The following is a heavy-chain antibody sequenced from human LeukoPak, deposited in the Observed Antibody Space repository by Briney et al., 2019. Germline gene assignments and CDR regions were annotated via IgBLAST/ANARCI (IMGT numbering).Heavy chain of an antibody. CDR3: ARDRDSSSWYGVSDY. Sequence: PGGSLRLSCAVSGFTFSSYAMSWVRQAPGRGLEWVSAISGSGGTTYYADSVKGRFTISRDNAKNSLYLQMNSLRAEDTALYHCARDRDSSSWYGVSDYWGQGTLVTVSS. D-gene: IGHD6-13*01. CDR1: GFTFSSYA. V-gene: IGHV3-23*01. J-gene: IGHJ4*02. CDR2: ISGSGGTT.